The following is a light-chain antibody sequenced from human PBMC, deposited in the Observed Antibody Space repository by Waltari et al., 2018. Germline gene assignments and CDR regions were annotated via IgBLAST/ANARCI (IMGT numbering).Light chain of an antibody. Sequence: ELVLTQSPATLSLSPGARAALSCRASQNVGSQLAWYQQRPGQAPRLLIDDVSNRATGIPARFSGSGSGTDFTLTISSLEPEDFAVYYCQQRDSWPLTFGGGTKVEIK. V-gene: IGKV3-11*01. J-gene: IGKJ4*01. CDR1: QNVGSQ. CDR2: DVS. CDR3: QQRDSWPLT.